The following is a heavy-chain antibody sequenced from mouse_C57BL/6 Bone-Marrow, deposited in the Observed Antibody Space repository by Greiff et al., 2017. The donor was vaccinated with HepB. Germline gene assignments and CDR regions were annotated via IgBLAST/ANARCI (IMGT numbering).Heavy chain of an antibody. CDR3: TTRYDYGGAMDY. V-gene: IGHV14-4*01. J-gene: IGHJ4*01. D-gene: IGHD2-4*01. Sequence: VQLQQSGAELVRPGASVKLSCTASGFNIKDDYMHWVKQRPEQGLEWIGWIDPENGDTEYASKFQGKATITADTSSNTAYLQLSSLTSEDTAVYYCTTRYDYGGAMDYWGQGTSVTVSS. CDR2: IDPENGDT. CDR1: GFNIKDDY.